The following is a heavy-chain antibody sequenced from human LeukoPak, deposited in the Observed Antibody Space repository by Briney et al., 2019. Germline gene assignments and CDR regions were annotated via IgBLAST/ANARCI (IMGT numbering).Heavy chain of an antibody. J-gene: IGHJ4*02. CDR3: ARGATYYYDSSGYYPPEFPFDY. D-gene: IGHD3-22*01. V-gene: IGHV4-39*07. CDR1: GGSISSSRYY. Sequence: MPSETLSLTCTVSGGSISSSRYYWGWIRQPPGNGLEWIGTIYYSGTTYYSPPLKSRVTISVDTPKNQFSLKLTSVTAADTAVYYCARGATYYYDSSGYYPPEFPFDYWGQGALVTVSS. CDR2: IYYSGTT.